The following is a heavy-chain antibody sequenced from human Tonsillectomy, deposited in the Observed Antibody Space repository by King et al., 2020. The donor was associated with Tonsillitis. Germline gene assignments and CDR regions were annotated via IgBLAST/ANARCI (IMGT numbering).Heavy chain of an antibody. CDR1: GLTFSNYW. Sequence: VQLVESGGGLVQPGGSLRLTCAGSGLTFSNYWMSLVRQAPGKGLEWVANIHRDGSAKYYVDSVKGRFTISRDNAKNSLYLRMNSLRGEDTAVYYCTKNGGEWGQGTLVTVSS. CDR2: IHRDGSAK. D-gene: IGHD2-21*01. V-gene: IGHV3-7*02. J-gene: IGHJ4*02. CDR3: TKNGGE.